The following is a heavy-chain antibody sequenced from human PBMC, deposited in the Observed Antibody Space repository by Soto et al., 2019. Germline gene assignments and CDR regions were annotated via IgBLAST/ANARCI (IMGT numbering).Heavy chain of an antibody. CDR3: AKPIAARAYYGMDV. D-gene: IGHD6-6*01. CDR2: INDSGGAT. CDR1: GFAFSRYP. J-gene: IGHJ6*02. V-gene: IGHV3-23*01. Sequence: PGGSLRLSCAASGFAFSRYPMSWVRQAPGKGLEWVSSINDSGGATYYADSVKGRFTISRDNSKNTLYLQMNSLRAEDTAVYYCAKPIAARAYYGMDVWGQGTTVTVSS.